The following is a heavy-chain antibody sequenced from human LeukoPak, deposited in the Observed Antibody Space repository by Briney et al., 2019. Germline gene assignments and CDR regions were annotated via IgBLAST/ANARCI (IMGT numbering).Heavy chain of an antibody. CDR2: ISYDGNNK. CDR1: RFTFSSYA. CDR3: ARGPYVNDGSGYRYDYFDY. Sequence: GGSLRLSCAASRFTFSSYAMHWVRQAPGKGLEWVAVISYDGNNKYYPDSVKGRFTLSRDNSKNTLYLQMHSLRAEDTAVYYCARGPYVNDGSGYRYDYFDYWGQGTLATVSS. J-gene: IGHJ4*02. V-gene: IGHV3-30-3*01. D-gene: IGHD3-22*01.